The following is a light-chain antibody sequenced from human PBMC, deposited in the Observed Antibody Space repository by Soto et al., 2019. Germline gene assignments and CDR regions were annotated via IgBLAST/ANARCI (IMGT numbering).Light chain of an antibody. CDR1: SSDVGGYNY. CDR3: CSYAGSYTVV. Sequence: QSVLTQPRSVSGSPGQSVTISCTGTSSDVGGYNYVSWYQQHPGKAPKLMIYDVSKRPSGVPDRFSGSKSGNTASLTISGHQADDEADYYCCSYAGSYTVVFGGGTKLTVL. V-gene: IGLV2-11*01. CDR2: DVS. J-gene: IGLJ2*01.